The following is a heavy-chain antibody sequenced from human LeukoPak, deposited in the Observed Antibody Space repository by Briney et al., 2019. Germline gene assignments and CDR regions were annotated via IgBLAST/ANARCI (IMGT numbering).Heavy chain of an antibody. D-gene: IGHD5-12*01. V-gene: IGHV3-21*01. CDR1: GFTFSSYS. CDR2: ISSGSSYI. Sequence: PGGSLRLSCAASGFTFSSYSMNWVRQAPGKGLEWVSSISSGSSYIYYADSVKGRFTISRDNAKNSLYLQMSSLRAEDTAVYYCARDRVIVATFFDYWGQGTLVTVSS. J-gene: IGHJ4*02. CDR3: ARDRVIVATFFDY.